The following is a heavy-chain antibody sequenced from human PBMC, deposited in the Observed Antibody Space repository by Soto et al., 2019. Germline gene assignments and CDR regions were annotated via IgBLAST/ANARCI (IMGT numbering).Heavy chain of an antibody. D-gene: IGHD2-8*01. J-gene: IGHJ6*02. CDR3: ARQGGAYCTNGVCPYYYGMDV. CDR2: IYPGDSDT. Sequence: PXESVKISFKGSGYSFTSYWIGWVRQIPGKGLEWMGIIYPGDSDTRYSPSFQGQVTISADKSISTAYLQWSSLKASDTAMYYCARQGGAYCTNGVCPYYYGMDVWGQGTTVTVSS. V-gene: IGHV5-51*01. CDR1: GYSFTSYW.